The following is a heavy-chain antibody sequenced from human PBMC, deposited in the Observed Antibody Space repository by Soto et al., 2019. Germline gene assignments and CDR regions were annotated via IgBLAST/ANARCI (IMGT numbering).Heavy chain of an antibody. CDR2: ISVSGGTT. CDR3: AKDLRGGTSCYGCYFDY. D-gene: IGHD2-2*01. V-gene: IGHV3-23*01. J-gene: IGHJ4*02. Sequence: GGSLRLSCAASGFTFSSYGMSWVRQAPGKGLEWVSSISVSGGTTYYADSMKGRFTISRDNSKNTLYLQMNSLRAEDTAVYYCAKDLRGGTSCYGCYFDYWGQGTLVTVSS. CDR1: GFTFSSYG.